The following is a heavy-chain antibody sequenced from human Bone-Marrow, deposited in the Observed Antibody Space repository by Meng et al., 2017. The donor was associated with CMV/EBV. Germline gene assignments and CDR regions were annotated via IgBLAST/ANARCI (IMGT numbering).Heavy chain of an antibody. J-gene: IGHJ6*02. Sequence: ASVKVSCKASGYTFTSYDINWVRQATGQGLEWMGWMNPNSGNTGYAQKFQGRVTMTRNTSISTAYMELSSLRSEDTAVYYCAIGSPPAMATYYYYGMDVWGQGTTATFSS. CDR1: GYTFTSYD. V-gene: IGHV1-8*01. CDR3: AIGSPPAMATYYYYGMDV. D-gene: IGHD5-18*01. CDR2: MNPNSGNT.